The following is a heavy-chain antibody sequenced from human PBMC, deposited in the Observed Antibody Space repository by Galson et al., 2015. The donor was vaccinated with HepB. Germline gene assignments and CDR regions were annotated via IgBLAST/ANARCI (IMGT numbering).Heavy chain of an antibody. D-gene: IGHD6-13*01. V-gene: IGHV1-2*06. CDR3: ARDLFGFMAAAGRAPYGMDV. Sequence: SVKVSCKASGYTFTGYYMHWVRQAPGQGLEWMGRINPNSGGTNYAQKFQGRVTMTRDTSISTAYMELSRLRSDDTAVYYCARDLFGFMAAAGRAPYGMDVWGQGTTVTVSS. CDR2: INPNSGGT. J-gene: IGHJ6*02. CDR1: GYTFTGYY.